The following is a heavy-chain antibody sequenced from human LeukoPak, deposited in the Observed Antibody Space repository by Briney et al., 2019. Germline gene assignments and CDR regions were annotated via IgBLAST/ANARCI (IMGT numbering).Heavy chain of an antibody. CDR3: AKPQVLSSSWYEYYFDY. Sequence: AGRSLRLSCAASGFTFSSYGMHWVRQAPGKGLEWVAVISYDGSNKYCADSVKGRFTISRDNSKNTLYLQMNSLRAEDTAVYYSAKPQVLSSSWYEYYFDYWGQGTLVTVSS. V-gene: IGHV3-30*18. CDR1: GFTFSSYG. J-gene: IGHJ4*02. D-gene: IGHD6-13*01. CDR2: ISYDGSNK.